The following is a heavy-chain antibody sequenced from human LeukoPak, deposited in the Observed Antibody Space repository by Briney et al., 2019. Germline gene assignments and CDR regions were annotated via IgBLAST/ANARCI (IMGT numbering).Heavy chain of an antibody. V-gene: IGHV4-59*01. CDR3: AREEALYGMDV. CDR2: IYYSGST. CDR1: GGSIRSYY. J-gene: IGHJ6*02. Sequence: SETLSLTCTVSGGSIRSYYWSWIRQPPGKGLEWIGYIYYSGSTNYNPSLKSRVTISVDTSKNQFSLKLSSVTAADTAVYYCAREEALYGMDVWGQGTTVTVSS.